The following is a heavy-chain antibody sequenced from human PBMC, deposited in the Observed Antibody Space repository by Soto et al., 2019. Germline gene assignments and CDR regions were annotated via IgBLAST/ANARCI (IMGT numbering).Heavy chain of an antibody. D-gene: IGHD3-9*01. CDR3: AAQTRLRYFDWLFHDY. J-gene: IGHJ4*02. Sequence: APVNVSCKVLAYTLNALSTQWERQAPGKGLQWMGGFDPEDRETIYAQQFQGRVTMTEDTSTDTAYMELSSLTSEDTAVYYCAAQTRLRYFDWLFHDYWGQGTLVTVSS. V-gene: IGHV1-24*01. CDR2: FDPEDRET. CDR1: AYTLNALS.